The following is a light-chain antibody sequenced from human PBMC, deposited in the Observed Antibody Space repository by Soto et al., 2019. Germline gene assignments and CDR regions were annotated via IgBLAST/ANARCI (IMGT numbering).Light chain of an antibody. J-gene: IGKJ1*01. V-gene: IGKV4-1*01. CDR3: QQYYDTPPT. CDR1: QSVLHSSNNKMY. Sequence: DIVMTQSPDSLAVSLGERATINCKSSQSVLHSSNNKMYLAWYQQKPGQPPKLLIYWASIRESGVPDRISGSGSGTDYTLTIGSLPAEDVAVSYCQQYYDTPPTFGQGTKVEIK. CDR2: WAS.